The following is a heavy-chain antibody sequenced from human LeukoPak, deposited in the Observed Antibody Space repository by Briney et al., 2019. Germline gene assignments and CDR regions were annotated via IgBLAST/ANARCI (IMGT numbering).Heavy chain of an antibody. V-gene: IGHV1-18*01. CDR2: ISAYNGNT. CDR1: GYTFTSYG. D-gene: IGHD3-10*01. CDR3: ARGGSGSYSPMFYYYGMDV. J-gene: IGHJ6*02. Sequence: ASVKVSCKASGYTFTSYGISWVRQAPGQGLEWMGWISAYNGNTNYAQKLQGRVTMTTDTSTSTAYMELSSLRSEDTAVYYCARGGSGSYSPMFYYYGMDVWGQGTTVTVSS.